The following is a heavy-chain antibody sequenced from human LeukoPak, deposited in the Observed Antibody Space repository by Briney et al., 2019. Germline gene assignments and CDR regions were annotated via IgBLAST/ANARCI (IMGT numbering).Heavy chain of an antibody. CDR3: ASYYYDSRRGLDP. Sequence: ASVKVSCEASGGTFSSYAISWVRQAPGQGLEWMGGIIPIFGTANYAQKFQGRVTITADESTSTAYMELSSLRSEDTAVYYCASYYYDSRRGLDPWGQGTLVTVSS. J-gene: IGHJ5*02. CDR1: GGTFSSYA. D-gene: IGHD3-22*01. V-gene: IGHV1-69*01. CDR2: IIPIFGTA.